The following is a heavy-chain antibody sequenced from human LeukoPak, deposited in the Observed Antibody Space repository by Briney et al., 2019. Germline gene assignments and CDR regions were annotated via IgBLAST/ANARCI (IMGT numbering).Heavy chain of an antibody. V-gene: IGHV7-4-1*02. CDR3: ARSNNDGDYLGVGFDY. Sequence: ASVKVSCKASGYTISSCAMNWVRQAPGQGLEWMGWINTNTGNPTYAQGFTGRFVFSLDTSVSTAYLQISSLQAEDTAVYYCARSNNDGDYLGVGFDYWGQGTLVTVSS. J-gene: IGHJ4*02. CDR2: INTNTGNP. D-gene: IGHD4-17*01. CDR1: GYTISSCA.